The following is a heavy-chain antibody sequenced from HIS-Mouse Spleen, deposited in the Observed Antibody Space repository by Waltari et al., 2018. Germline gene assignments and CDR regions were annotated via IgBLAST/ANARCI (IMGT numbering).Heavy chain of an antibody. CDR1: GGSISSSSYY. J-gene: IGHJ2*01. V-gene: IGHV4-39*07. Sequence: QLQLQESGPGLVKPSETLSLTCTVSGGSISSSSYYWGWIRQPPGKGLGWIGSIYYSGSTYTNPSLKSRVTISVDTSKNQSSLKLSSVTAADTAVYYCAREIPYSSSWYDWYFDLWGRGTLVTVSS. CDR3: AREIPYSSSWYDWYFDL. CDR2: IYYSGST. D-gene: IGHD6-13*01.